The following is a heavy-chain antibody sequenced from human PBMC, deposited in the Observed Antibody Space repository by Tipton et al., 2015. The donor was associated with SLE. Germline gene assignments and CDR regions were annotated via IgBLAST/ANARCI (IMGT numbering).Heavy chain of an antibody. CDR1: GGSISSGGYS. J-gene: IGHJ5*02. CDR3: GREYAWSPPQVDP. D-gene: IGHD3-3*01. V-gene: IGHV4-30-2*01. CDR2: IYHSGST. Sequence: TLSLTCAVSGGSISSGGYSWSWIRQPPGKGLEWIGYIYHSGSTYYNPSLKSRVTISVDTSKNQFSLKLSSVTAADTAVYYCGREYAWSPPQVDPWGQGTLVTVSS.